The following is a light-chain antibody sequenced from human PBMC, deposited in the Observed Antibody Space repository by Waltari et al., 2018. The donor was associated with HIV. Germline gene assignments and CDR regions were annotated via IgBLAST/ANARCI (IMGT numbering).Light chain of an antibody. V-gene: IGKV1-39*01. Sequence: IRVTQSPPSLSASVGDRVNITCRTSQGVSRYLSWYQQKPGKAPKLLIYGASNLQSGVPSRFSGSGSATDFSLTISNLQPEDFATYFCQHNYSNPRTFGQGTRLEIK. CDR1: QGVSRY. CDR3: QHNYSNPRT. CDR2: GAS. J-gene: IGKJ2*01.